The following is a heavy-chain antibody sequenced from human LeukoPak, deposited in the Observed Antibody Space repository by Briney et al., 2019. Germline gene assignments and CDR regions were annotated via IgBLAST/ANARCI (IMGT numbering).Heavy chain of an antibody. Sequence: GRSLRLSCAASGFTFDDYAMHWVRQAPGKGLEWVSGISWNSGSIGYADSVKGRFTISRDSAKNSLYLQMNSLRAEDTALYYCAKDKAGFDYWGQGTLVTVSS. D-gene: IGHD6-25*01. J-gene: IGHJ4*02. CDR1: GFTFDDYA. V-gene: IGHV3-9*01. CDR2: ISWNSGSI. CDR3: AKDKAGFDY.